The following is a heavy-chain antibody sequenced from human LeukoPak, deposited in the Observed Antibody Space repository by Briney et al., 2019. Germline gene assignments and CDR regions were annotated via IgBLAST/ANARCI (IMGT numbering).Heavy chain of an antibody. CDR3: GLSMVRALSPDY. CDR2: INSDGSST. Sequence: PGGSLRLSCAASGFSFSSYWMHWVRQAPGKGLVWVSGINSDGSSTNYADSVKGRFTIPRDNAKNTLYLQMDSLRDEDTAVYYCGLSMVRALSPDYWGQGTLVTVSS. D-gene: IGHD3-10*01. V-gene: IGHV3-74*01. CDR1: GFSFSSYW. J-gene: IGHJ4*02.